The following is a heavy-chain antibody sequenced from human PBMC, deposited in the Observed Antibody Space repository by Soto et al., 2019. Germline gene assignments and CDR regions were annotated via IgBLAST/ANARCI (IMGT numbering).Heavy chain of an antibody. D-gene: IGHD2-2*01. CDR2: ISYDGSNK. CDR1: GFTFSSYA. J-gene: IGHJ4*02. Sequence: GGSLRLSCAASGFTFSSYAMHWVRQAPGKGLEWVAVISYDGSNKYYADSVKGRFTISRDNSKNTLYLQVNSLRAEDTAVYYCARGPSSLTRFDYWGQGTLVTVSS. V-gene: IGHV3-30-3*01. CDR3: ARGPSSLTRFDY.